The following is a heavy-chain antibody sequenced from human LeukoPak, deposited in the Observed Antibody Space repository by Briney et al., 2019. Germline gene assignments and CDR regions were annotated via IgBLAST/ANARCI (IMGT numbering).Heavy chain of an antibody. CDR1: GFTFSSYS. J-gene: IGHJ3*01. Sequence: LPGGSLRLSCAASGFTFSSYSMNWIRQAPEKGLEWVSYISSTSSTTHYADSVKGRFTISRDNAKNSLYLQMNSLRAEDTAVYYCARDGGYCSSTNCYLGVWGQGTMVTVSS. CDR3: ARDGGYCSSTNCYLGV. D-gene: IGHD2-2*01. CDR2: ISSTSSTT. V-gene: IGHV3-48*01.